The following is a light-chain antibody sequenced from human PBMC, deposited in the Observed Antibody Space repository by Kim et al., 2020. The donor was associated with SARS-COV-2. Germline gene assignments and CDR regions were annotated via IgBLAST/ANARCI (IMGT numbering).Light chain of an antibody. CDR2: AAS. CDR3: QQYNYWPHT. Sequence: VSPGERATLSCRASQSVSYTLAWYQQKPGRAPMLFIFAASSRATGVPARFSGSGYGTEFTLTISSLQSEDFALYYCQQYNYWPHTFGQGTRLEIK. J-gene: IGKJ5*01. CDR1: QSVSYT. V-gene: IGKV3-15*01.